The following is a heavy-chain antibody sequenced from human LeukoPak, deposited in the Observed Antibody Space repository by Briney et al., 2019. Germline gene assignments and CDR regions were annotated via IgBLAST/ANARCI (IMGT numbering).Heavy chain of an antibody. CDR3: AREYPGRIAVAGPYDAFDI. D-gene: IGHD6-19*01. CDR2: ISAYNGNT. CDR1: GHTFTSYG. Sequence: ASVKVSCKASGHTFTSYGISWVRQAPGQGLEWMGWISAYNGNTNYAQKLQGRVTMTTDTSTSTAYMELRSLRSDDTAVYYCAREYPGRIAVAGPYDAFDIWGQGTMVTVSS. V-gene: IGHV1-18*01. J-gene: IGHJ3*02.